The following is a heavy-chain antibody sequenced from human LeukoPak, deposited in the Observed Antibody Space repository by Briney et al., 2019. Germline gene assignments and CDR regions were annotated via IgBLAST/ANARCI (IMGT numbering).Heavy chain of an antibody. J-gene: IGHJ4*02. Sequence: SETLSLTCAVYGGSFSGYYWSWIRQPPGKGLEWIGEINHSGSTNYNPSLKSRVTISVDTSKNQFSLKLSSVTAADTAVYYCAKGPSVSIGYCLHWGQGTLVTVSS. D-gene: IGHD2-15*01. CDR2: INHSGST. V-gene: IGHV4-34*01. CDR1: GGSFSGYY. CDR3: AKGPSVSIGYCLH.